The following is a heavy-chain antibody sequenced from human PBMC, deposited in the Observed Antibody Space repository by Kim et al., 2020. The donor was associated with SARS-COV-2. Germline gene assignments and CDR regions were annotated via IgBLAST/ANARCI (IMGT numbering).Heavy chain of an antibody. CDR2: IIPIFGTA. J-gene: IGHJ6*02. V-gene: IGHV1-69*13. CDR1: GGTFSSYA. CDR3: ARVGVITIFGVDHTAQRGVDV. D-gene: IGHD3-3*01. Sequence: SVKVSCKASGGTFSSYAISWVRQAPGQGLEWMGGIIPIFGTANYAQKFQGRVTITADESTSTAYMELSSLRSEDTAVYYCARVGVITIFGVDHTAQRGVDVWGQGTTVTVSS.